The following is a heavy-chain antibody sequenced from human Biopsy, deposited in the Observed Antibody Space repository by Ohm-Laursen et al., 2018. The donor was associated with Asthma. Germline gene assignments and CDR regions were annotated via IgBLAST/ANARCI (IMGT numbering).Heavy chain of an antibody. CDR1: GGSFSSNY. J-gene: IGHJ4*02. CDR2: MYHSGSP. Sequence: SETLSLTCTVYGGSFSSNYWSWIRQPPGKGMEWIGSMYHSGSPYYHPSLKSRATISVDTSKNQLSLKMSSVTAADTAVYFCVRHQYSSSWSTFDYWGQGALVTVSS. CDR3: VRHQYSSSWSTFDY. D-gene: IGHD3-22*01. V-gene: IGHV4-39*01.